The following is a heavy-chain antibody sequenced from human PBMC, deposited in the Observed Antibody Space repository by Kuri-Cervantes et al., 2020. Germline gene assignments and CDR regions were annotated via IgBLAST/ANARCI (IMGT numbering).Heavy chain of an antibody. Sequence: LRLSCAVSGYSISSSNWWGWIRQPPGKGLEWIGYIYYSGSTNYNPSLKSRVTISVDTSKNQFSLKLSSVTAADTAVYYCARRNQVYSSGWYGSASSSIDVWGQGTTVTVSS. CDR1: GYSISSSNW. CDR2: IYYSGST. V-gene: IGHV4-28*01. CDR3: ARRNQVYSSGWYGSASSSIDV. D-gene: IGHD6-19*01. J-gene: IGHJ6*02.